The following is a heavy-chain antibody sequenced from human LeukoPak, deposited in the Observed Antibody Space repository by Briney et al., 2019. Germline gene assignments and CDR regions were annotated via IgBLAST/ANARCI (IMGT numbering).Heavy chain of an antibody. CDR2: ISGDGGST. CDR1: GFIFDDYA. Sequence: GGSLRLSCAAPGFIFDDYAIHWVRQAPRKGLEWVSLISGDGGSTFYADSVKGRFTISRDNSKNSLYLQMSSLRSEDTALYYCARESERSGWYDYWGQGTLVTVSS. J-gene: IGHJ4*02. V-gene: IGHV3-43*02. D-gene: IGHD6-19*01. CDR3: ARESERSGWYDY.